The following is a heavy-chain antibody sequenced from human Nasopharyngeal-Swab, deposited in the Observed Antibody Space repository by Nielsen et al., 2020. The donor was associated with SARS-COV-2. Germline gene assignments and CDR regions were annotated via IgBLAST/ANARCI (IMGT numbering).Heavy chain of an antibody. CDR2: IYYSGST. J-gene: IGHJ4*02. V-gene: IGHV4-59*13. CDR3: ARLRNYDSSGYSTYYFDY. Sequence: PGKGLEWIGYIYYSGSTNYNPSLKSRVTISVDTSKNQFSLKLSSVTAADTAVYYCARLRNYDSSGYSTYYFDYWGQGTLVTVSS. D-gene: IGHD3-22*01.